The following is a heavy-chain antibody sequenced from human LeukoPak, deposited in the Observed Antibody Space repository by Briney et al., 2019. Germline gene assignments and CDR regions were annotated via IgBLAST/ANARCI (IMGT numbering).Heavy chain of an antibody. Sequence: GGSLRLSCAASGFTFSSYGMHWVRQAPGKGLEWVAFIRYDGSNKYYADSVKGRFTISGDNSKNTLYLQMNSLRAEDTAVYYCAKLGEGATHFDYWGQGTLVTVSS. CDR1: GFTFSSYG. CDR2: IRYDGSNK. J-gene: IGHJ4*02. V-gene: IGHV3-30*02. CDR3: AKLGEGATHFDY. D-gene: IGHD1-26*01.